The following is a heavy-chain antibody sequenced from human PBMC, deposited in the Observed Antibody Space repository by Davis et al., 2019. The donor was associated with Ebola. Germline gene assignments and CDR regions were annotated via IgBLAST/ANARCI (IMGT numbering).Heavy chain of an antibody. CDR3: ARGPRITMIVVVISIDY. J-gene: IGHJ4*02. CDR2: IIPILGIA. D-gene: IGHD3-22*01. Sequence: SVKVSCKATGGSFGGYAVNWVRQTPRQGLEWMGRIIPILGIANYAQKFQGRVTITADKSTSTAYMELSSLRSEDTAVYYCARGPRITMIVVVISIDYWGQGTLVTVSS. CDR1: GGSFGGYA. V-gene: IGHV1-69*04.